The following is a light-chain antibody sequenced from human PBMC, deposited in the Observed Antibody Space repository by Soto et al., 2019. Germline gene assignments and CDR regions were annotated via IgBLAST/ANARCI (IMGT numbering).Light chain of an antibody. Sequence: DIPVTQSPSSLSASVGDRVTITCRASQGISNYLAWYQRKPGKAPNLLIYDASNLEIGVPSRFSGSGSGTHFTFPISRLQTEDIGTYYCQQYDILPITFGRGTRLEIK. J-gene: IGKJ5*01. CDR3: QQYDILPIT. CDR1: QGISNY. V-gene: IGKV1-33*01. CDR2: DAS.